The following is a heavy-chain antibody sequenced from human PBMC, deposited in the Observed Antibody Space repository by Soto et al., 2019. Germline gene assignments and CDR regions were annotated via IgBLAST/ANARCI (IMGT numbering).Heavy chain of an antibody. CDR1: GGTFSSYA. CDR3: GSSSGFTIFGVVRNYGMDV. J-gene: IGHJ6*02. CDR2: IIPIFGTA. V-gene: IGHV1-69*13. D-gene: IGHD3-3*01. Sequence: ASVKVSCKASGGTFSSYAISWVRQAPGQGLEWMGGIIPIFGTANYAQKFQGRVTITADESTSTAYMELSSLRSEDTAVYYCGSSSGFTIFGVVRNYGMDVWGQGTTVTVSS.